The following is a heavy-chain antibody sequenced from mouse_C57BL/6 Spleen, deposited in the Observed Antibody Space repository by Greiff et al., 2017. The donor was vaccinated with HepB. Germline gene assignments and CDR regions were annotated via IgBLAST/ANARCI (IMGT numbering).Heavy chain of an antibody. CDR2: IYPGDGDT. CDR3: ARSGGYAMDY. CDR1: GHAFSSSW. Sequence: QVQLKQSGPELVKPGASVKISCKASGHAFSSSWMNWVKQRPGKGLEWIGRIYPGDGDTNYNGKFKGKATLTADKSSSTAYKQLSSLTSEDSAVYFRARSGGYAMDYWGQGTSVTVSS. D-gene: IGHD3-2*02. V-gene: IGHV1-82*01. J-gene: IGHJ4*01.